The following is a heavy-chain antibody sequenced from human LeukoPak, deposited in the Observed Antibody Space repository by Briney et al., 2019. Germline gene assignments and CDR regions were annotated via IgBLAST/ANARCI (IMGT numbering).Heavy chain of an antibody. J-gene: IGHJ4*02. V-gene: IGHV4-4*07. Sequence: SETLSLTCTVSGDSISGNYWSWIRQPAGKGLEWIGRIYASGTTNYNPSLKSRVTISVDPSKNQFSLKLSSVSAADTAVYYCASRGYGYFFFDYWGQGSLVTVSS. D-gene: IGHD5-18*01. CDR3: ASRGYGYFFFDY. CDR1: GDSISGNY. CDR2: IYASGTT.